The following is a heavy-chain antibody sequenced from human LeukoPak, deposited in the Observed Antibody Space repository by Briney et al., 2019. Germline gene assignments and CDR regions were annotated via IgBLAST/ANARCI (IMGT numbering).Heavy chain of an antibody. V-gene: IGHV5-51*01. J-gene: IGHJ3*02. D-gene: IGHD2-21*02. CDR2: IYPGDSDT. Sequence: NLGESLKISCKGSGYSFTSYWIGWVRQMPGKGLEWMGIIYPGDSDTRYSPSFQGQVTISADKSISTAYLQWSSLKASDTAMYYCARRRCGGDCYPGNDAFDIWGQGTMVTVSS. CDR1: GYSFTSYW. CDR3: ARRRCGGDCYPGNDAFDI.